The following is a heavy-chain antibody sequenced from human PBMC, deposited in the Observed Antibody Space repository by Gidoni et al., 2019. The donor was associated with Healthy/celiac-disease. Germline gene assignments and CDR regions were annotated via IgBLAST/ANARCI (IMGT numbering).Heavy chain of an antibody. Sequence: EVQLVESGGGLVKPGGSLRLSCAASGFTFSSYSMNWVRQAPGKGLEWVSSISSSSSYIYYADSVKGRFTISRVNAKNSLYLQMNSLRAEDTAVYYCARVGGDYYYYGMDVWGQGTTVTVSS. CDR1: GFTFSSYS. CDR3: ARVGGDYYYYGMDV. J-gene: IGHJ6*02. D-gene: IGHD3-16*01. CDR2: ISSSSSYI. V-gene: IGHV3-21*01.